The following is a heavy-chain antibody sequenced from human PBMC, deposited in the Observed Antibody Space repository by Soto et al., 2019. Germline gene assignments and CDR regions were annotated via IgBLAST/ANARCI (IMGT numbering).Heavy chain of an antibody. V-gene: IGHV3-23*01. CDR2: ISGSGGST. D-gene: IGHD3-3*01. Sequence: GGSLRLSCAASGFTFSSYAMSWVRKAPGKGLEWVSAISGSGGSTYYADPVKGRFTISRDNSKNTLYLQMNSLRAEDTAVYYCAKDFTMDYDFWSGSDYWGQGTLVTVSS. CDR3: AKDFTMDYDFWSGSDY. J-gene: IGHJ4*02. CDR1: GFTFSSYA.